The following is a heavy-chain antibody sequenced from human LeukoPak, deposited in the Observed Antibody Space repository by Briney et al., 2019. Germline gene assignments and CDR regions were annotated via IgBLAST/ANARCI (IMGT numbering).Heavy chain of an antibody. CDR1: GFTFSSYA. CDR2: ISYNGSNK. J-gene: IGHJ6*02. CDR3: ASPVIAAAGHMDV. D-gene: IGHD6-13*01. V-gene: IGHV3-30-3*01. Sequence: GGSLRLSCAASGFTFSSYAMHWVRQAPGKGLEWVAVISYNGSNKYYADSVKGRFTISRDNSKNTLYLQMNSLRAEDTAVYYCASPVIAAAGHMDVWGQGTTVTVSS.